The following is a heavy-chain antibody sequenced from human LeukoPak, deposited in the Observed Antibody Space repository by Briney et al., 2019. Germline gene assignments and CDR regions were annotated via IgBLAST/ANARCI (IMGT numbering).Heavy chain of an antibody. CDR1: GGSISSSSYY. CDR3: ARHERYYYDSSGLRSYYFDY. D-gene: IGHD3-22*01. J-gene: IGHJ4*02. Sequence: PSETLSLTCAVSGGSISSSSYYWGWIRQPPGKGLEWIGCIYYSGSTYYNPSLKSRVTISVDTSKNQFSLKLSSVTAADTAVYYCARHERYYYDSSGLRSYYFDYWGQGTLVTVSS. CDR2: IYYSGST. V-gene: IGHV4-39*01.